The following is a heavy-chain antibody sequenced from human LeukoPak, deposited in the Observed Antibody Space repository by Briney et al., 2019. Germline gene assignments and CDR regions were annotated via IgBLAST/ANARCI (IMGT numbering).Heavy chain of an antibody. CDR1: GFTFTDYF. J-gene: IGHJ5*01. Sequence: ASVKVSCKASGFTFTDYFIHWVRQAPGQGLEWMGWVNPNIGDTNYAQKFQGWVTMTRDTSINTAYLELSRLNSDDTAVYFCTRDSPGSGWFDYWGRGTLVTVSS. V-gene: IGHV1-2*04. CDR3: TRDSPGSGWFDY. D-gene: IGHD1-1*01. CDR2: VNPNIGDT.